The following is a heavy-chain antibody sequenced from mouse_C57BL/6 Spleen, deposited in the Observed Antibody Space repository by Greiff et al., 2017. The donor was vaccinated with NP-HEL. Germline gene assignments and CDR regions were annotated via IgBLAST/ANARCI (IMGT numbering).Heavy chain of an antibody. J-gene: IGHJ2*01. Sequence: DVQLQESGGGLVKPGGSLKLSCAASGFTFSDYGMHWVRQAPEKGLEWVAYISSGSSTIYYADTVKGRFTISRDNAKNTLFLQMTSLSSEDTAMYYCARDYYGSFFDDWGQGTTLTVSS. CDR1: GFTFSDYG. CDR2: ISSGSSTI. CDR3: ARDYYGSFFDD. D-gene: IGHD1-1*01. V-gene: IGHV5-17*01.